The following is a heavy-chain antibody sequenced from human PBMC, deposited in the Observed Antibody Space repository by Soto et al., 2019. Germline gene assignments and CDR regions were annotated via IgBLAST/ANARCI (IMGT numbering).Heavy chain of an antibody. J-gene: IGHJ6*02. Sequence: PSETLSLTCTVSGGSISSYYWSWIRQPPGKGLEWIGYIYYSGSTNYNPSLKSRVTISVDTSKNQFSLKLSSVTAADTAVYYCARMDTDYGMDVWGQGTTVTVSS. CDR2: IYYSGST. CDR3: ARMDTDYGMDV. D-gene: IGHD5-18*01. CDR1: GGSISSYY. V-gene: IGHV4-59*08.